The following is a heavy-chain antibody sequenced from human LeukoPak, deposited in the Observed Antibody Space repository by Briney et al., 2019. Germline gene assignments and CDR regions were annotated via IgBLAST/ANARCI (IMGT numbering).Heavy chain of an antibody. CDR2: INHSGST. Sequence: PSQTLSLTCTVSGGSISSGGYYWSWIRQPPGKGLEWIGEINHSGSTNYNPSLKSRVTISVDTSKNQFSLKLSSVTAADTAVYYCARGYGDYRYWGQGTLVTVSS. D-gene: IGHD4-17*01. CDR3: ARGYGDYRY. CDR1: GGSISSGGYY. J-gene: IGHJ4*02. V-gene: IGHV4-30-2*01.